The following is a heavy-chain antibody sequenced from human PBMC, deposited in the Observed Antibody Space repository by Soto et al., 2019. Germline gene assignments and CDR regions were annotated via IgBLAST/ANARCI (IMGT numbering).Heavy chain of an antibody. CDR1: GYSFTSYW. CDR2: IYPGDSDT. V-gene: IGHV5-51*01. J-gene: IGHJ4*02. Sequence: PGESLKISCKVSGYSFTSYWIGWVRQMPGKGLEWMGIIYPGDSDTRYSPSFQGQVTISADKSISTAYLQWSSLKASDTAMYYCARHPARDYYDSSGYLYWGQGTLVTVSS. CDR3: ARHPARDYYDSSGYLY. D-gene: IGHD3-22*01.